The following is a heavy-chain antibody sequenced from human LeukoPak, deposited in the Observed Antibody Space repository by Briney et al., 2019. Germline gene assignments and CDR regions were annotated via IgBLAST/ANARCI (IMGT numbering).Heavy chain of an antibody. CDR2: IIPIFGTA. D-gene: IGHD6-13*01. J-gene: IGHJ4*02. CDR3: ARSSPSWYPTQSVDY. Sequence: ASVKVSCKASGGTFISYAISWVRQAPGQGLEWMGGIIPIFGTANYAQKFQGRVTITADESTSTAYMELSSLRSEDTAVYYCARSSPSWYPTQSVDYWGQGTLVTVSS. V-gene: IGHV1-69*13. CDR1: GGTFISYA.